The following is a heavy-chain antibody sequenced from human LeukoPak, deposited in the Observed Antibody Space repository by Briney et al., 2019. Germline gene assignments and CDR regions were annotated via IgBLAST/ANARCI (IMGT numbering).Heavy chain of an antibody. V-gene: IGHV3-48*03. J-gene: IGHJ6*03. CDR2: ISSSGSTI. D-gene: IGHD1-26*01. CDR3: AKGYGWEASYYYYYMDV. CDR1: GFTFSSYE. Sequence: GGSLRLSCAASGFTFSSYEMNWVRQAPGKGLEWVSYISSSGSTIYYADSVKGRFTISRDNDKNSLYLQMNSLRAEDTAVYYCAKGYGWEASYYYYYMDVWGKGTTVTISS.